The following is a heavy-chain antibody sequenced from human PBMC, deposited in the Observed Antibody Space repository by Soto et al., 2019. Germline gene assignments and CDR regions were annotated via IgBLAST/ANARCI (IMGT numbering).Heavy chain of an antibody. CDR2: ISDSGTGT. V-gene: IGHV3-23*01. Sequence: EVQILESGGGLVQPGGSLGLSCAASGFTFSSYAMYWVRQAPGKGLAWVSGISDSGTGTYYADSVKGRFTISRDNSKNTVYLQMKSLRAEDTAVYYCAKDHTVVIRDAFDIWGQGTMVNVSS. J-gene: IGHJ3*02. CDR3: AKDHTVVIRDAFDI. D-gene: IGHD3-22*01. CDR1: GFTFSSYA.